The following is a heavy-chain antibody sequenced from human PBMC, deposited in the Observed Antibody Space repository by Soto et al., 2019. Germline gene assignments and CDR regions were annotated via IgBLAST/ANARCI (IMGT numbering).Heavy chain of an antibody. CDR3: VKGSHSGSYWPAGAFDV. V-gene: IGHV3-21*06. D-gene: IGHD1-26*01. CDR1: GFNFRSCV. J-gene: IGHJ3*01. Sequence: PGGSLRLSCTGSGFNFRSCVMNWVRQAPGRGLECISSVSYDTGNIPHPASHTAPLTIYRDDARNSVYLEMNTLRAEDTTMYYCVKGSHSGSYWPAGAFDVWGQGTMVTVS. CDR2: VSYDTGNI.